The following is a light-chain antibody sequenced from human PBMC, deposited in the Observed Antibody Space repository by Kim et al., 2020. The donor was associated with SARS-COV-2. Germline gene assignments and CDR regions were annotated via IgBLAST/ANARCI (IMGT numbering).Light chain of an antibody. Sequence: GQSVPFSCTGTSSDIGGYNLVVWYKQHTGKAPKVMIYEVNRRPSGVPDRFSGSKSGNTASLTVSGLQAEDEADYYCSSYAGRQNLVFGGGTQLTVL. CDR2: EVN. CDR1: SSDIGGYNL. CDR3: SSYAGRQNLV. J-gene: IGLJ2*01. V-gene: IGLV2-8*01.